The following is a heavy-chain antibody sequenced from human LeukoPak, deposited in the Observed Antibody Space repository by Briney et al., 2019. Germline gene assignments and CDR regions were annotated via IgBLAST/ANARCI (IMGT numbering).Heavy chain of an antibody. J-gene: IGHJ5*02. V-gene: IGHV4-4*07. CDR3: SRGHNWNDWFDA. CDR2: IHGSGIS. D-gene: IGHD1-20*01. Sequence: PSETLSLTRSVSGGSMSSYYWTWIRQPAGKGLEWIGRIHGSGISNYNPSLKSRVTMSLDTSKNEFSLKVASVTAADTAVYYCSRGHNWNDWFDAWGQGTLVTVSS. CDR1: GGSMSSYY.